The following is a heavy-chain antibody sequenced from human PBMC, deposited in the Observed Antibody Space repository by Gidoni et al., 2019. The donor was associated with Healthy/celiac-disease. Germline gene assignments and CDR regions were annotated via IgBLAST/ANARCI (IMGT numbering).Heavy chain of an antibody. CDR1: GFPFSTFC. CDR3: ARDTLDVLDSSSWYSYYYYYGMDV. Sequence: EVQLVESGGGLVKPGGSLRLSFPASGFPFSTFCLNWFPQGPGKGLEWVSSISSSSSYIYYAESVKGRFTSSRDNAKNSLYLQMNSLRAEDTAVYYCARDTLDVLDSSSWYSYYYYYGMDVWGQGTTVTVSS. CDR2: ISSSSSYI. V-gene: IGHV3-21*01. J-gene: IGHJ6*02. D-gene: IGHD6-13*01.